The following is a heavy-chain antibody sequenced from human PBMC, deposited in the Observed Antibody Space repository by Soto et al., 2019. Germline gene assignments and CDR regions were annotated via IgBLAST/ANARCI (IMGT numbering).Heavy chain of an antibody. CDR2: ISAYNGNT. J-gene: IGHJ6*02. Sequence: QVQLVQSGAEVKKPGASVKVSCKASGYTFTSYGISWVRQAPGQGLEWMGWISAYNGNTNYAQKLQGRVTMTTDTSTSTAYMELRSLRSDDTAVYYCASAYYDILTGYYYYGMDVWCQGATVTVSS. CDR1: GYTFTSYG. V-gene: IGHV1-18*01. CDR3: ASAYYDILTGYYYYGMDV. D-gene: IGHD3-9*01.